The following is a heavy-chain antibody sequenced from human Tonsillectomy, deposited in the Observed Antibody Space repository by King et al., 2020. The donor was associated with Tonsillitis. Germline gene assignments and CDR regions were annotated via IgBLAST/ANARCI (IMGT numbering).Heavy chain of an antibody. CDR3: ARGVYENWFDP. D-gene: IGHD2-8*01. V-gene: IGHV1-69*01. Sequence: QLVQSGAEVKKPGSSVKVSCKASVGTFSSYAISGVRQAPGQVLECMVGIIPIFVTANYAQKFQGSVTITADESTSTAYMELSSLRSEDTAVYYCARGVYENWFDPWGQGTLVTVSS. CDR1: VGTFSSYA. CDR2: IIPIFVTA. J-gene: IGHJ5*02.